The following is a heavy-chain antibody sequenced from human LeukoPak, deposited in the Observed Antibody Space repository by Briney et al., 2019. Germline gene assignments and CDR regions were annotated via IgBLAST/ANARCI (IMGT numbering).Heavy chain of an antibody. Sequence: GGSLRLSCAASGFTFSSYAMNWVRQAPGKGLEWVSTISGSGDSTYYADSVKGRFTISRDNSKNTLYLQMNSLRVEDTAVYYCAKAGGSHSYYYMDVWGEGTTVTVSS. J-gene: IGHJ6*03. CDR2: ISGSGDST. D-gene: IGHD1-26*01. CDR1: GFTFSSYA. V-gene: IGHV3-23*01. CDR3: AKAGGSHSYYYMDV.